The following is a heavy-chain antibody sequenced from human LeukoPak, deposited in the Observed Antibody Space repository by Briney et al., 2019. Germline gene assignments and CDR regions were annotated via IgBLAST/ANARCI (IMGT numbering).Heavy chain of an antibody. D-gene: IGHD5-18*01. CDR3: ARSGYDYGELDY. V-gene: IGHV4-34*01. Sequence: PSETLSLTCAVYGGSFSGYYWSWIRQPPGKGLEWIGEINHSGSTNYNPSLKSRVTISVDTSKNQFSLKLSSVTAADTAVYYCARSGYDYGELDYWGQGTLVTVSS. CDR1: GGSFSGYY. J-gene: IGHJ4*02. CDR2: INHSGST.